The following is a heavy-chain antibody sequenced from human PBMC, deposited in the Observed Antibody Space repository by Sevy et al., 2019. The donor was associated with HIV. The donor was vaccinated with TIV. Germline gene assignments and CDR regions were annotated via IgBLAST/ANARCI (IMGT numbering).Heavy chain of an antibody. CDR3: ARVIAAAGSFDY. D-gene: IGHD6-13*01. CDR2: IYYSGST. Sequence: SETLSLTCTVSGGSISSGGYYWSWIRQHPGKGLEWIGYIYYSGSTYYNPSLKSRVTISVDTSKNQFSLKLSSVTAADTAVYYCARVIAAAGSFDYWGQGTLVTVSS. V-gene: IGHV4-31*03. CDR1: GGSISSGGYY. J-gene: IGHJ4*02.